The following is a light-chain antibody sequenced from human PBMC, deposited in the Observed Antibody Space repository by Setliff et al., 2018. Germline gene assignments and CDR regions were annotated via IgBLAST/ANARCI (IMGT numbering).Light chain of an antibody. CDR2: DVS. Sequence: QSALTQPRSVSGSPGQSVTISCSGTSSDVGRYNYVSWYQQHPGKAPKLMIYDVSRRPSGVPDRFSGSKSGNTASLPISGLQVEDEADYYCCSFTGHSYDFGTGTKVTVL. CDR1: SSDVGRYNY. V-gene: IGLV2-11*01. CDR3: CSFTGHSYD. J-gene: IGLJ1*01.